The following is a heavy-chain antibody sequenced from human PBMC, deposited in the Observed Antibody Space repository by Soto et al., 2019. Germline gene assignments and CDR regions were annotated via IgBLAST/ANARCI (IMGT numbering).Heavy chain of an antibody. CDR1: GYSFTIYW. D-gene: IGHD3-22*01. CDR2: IDPSDSYS. Sequence: CTGSGYSFTIYWISWVRQMPGKGLEWMGRIDPSDSYSNYSPSFQGHVTISADKSISTAYLHWSSLKASDTAMYYCARHRYYDSSGYDAFDIWGQGTMVTVSS. J-gene: IGHJ3*02. V-gene: IGHV5-10-1*01. CDR3: ARHRYYDSSGYDAFDI.